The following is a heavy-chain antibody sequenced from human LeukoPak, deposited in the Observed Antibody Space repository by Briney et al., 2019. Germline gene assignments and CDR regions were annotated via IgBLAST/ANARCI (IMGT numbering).Heavy chain of an antibody. Sequence: ASVKVSCKASGYTFTSYYMHWVRQAPGQGLEWMGIINPSGGSTSYAQKFQGRVTMTRDMSTSTVYMELSSLRSEDTAVYYCARDRYHYDSSGYYQLDYWGQGTLVTVSS. V-gene: IGHV1-46*01. J-gene: IGHJ4*02. CDR1: GYTFTSYY. CDR2: INPSGGST. CDR3: ARDRYHYDSSGYYQLDY. D-gene: IGHD3-22*01.